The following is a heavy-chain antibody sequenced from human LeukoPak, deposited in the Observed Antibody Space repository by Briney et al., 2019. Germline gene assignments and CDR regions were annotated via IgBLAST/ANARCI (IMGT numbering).Heavy chain of an antibody. CDR3: ASSPYSNLPLEYFQH. CDR2: ISAYNGNT. J-gene: IGHJ1*01. V-gene: IGHV1-18*01. D-gene: IGHD4-11*01. CDR1: GYNFTSYG. Sequence: ASVKVSCKTSGYNFTSYGFSWLRQAPGQGLEWMGWISAYNGNTYYAQRFQGRVTMTTDTSTSTAYMELRTLRSDDTAFYYCASSPYSNLPLEYFQHWGQGTLVTVSS.